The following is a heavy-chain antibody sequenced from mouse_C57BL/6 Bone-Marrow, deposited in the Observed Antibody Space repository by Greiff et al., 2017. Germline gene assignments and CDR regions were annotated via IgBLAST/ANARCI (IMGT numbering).Heavy chain of an antibody. Sequence: QVQLQQSGPELVKPGASVKISCKASGYAFSSSWMNWVKQRPGKGLEWIGRIYPGDGDTNYNGKFKGKATLTADKSSSTAYMQLSSLTSEDSAVYFCARSYGNSGIFAYWGQGTLVTVSA. CDR3: ARSYGNSGIFAY. J-gene: IGHJ3*01. D-gene: IGHD2-1*01. CDR2: IYPGDGDT. V-gene: IGHV1-82*01. CDR1: GYAFSSSW.